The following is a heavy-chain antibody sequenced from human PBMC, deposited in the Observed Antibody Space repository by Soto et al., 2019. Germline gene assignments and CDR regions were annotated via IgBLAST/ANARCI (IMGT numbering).Heavy chain of an antibody. V-gene: IGHV4-59*01. D-gene: IGHD1-26*01. CDR3: ARGLKWELRVLDY. CDR2: IYYSGST. Sequence: ETLSLTCTVSGGSISSYYWSWIRQPPGKGLEWIGYIYYSGSTNYNPSLKSRVTISVDTSKNQFSLKLSSVTAADTAVYYCARGLKWELRVLDYWGQGTLVTVSS. J-gene: IGHJ4*02. CDR1: GGSISSYY.